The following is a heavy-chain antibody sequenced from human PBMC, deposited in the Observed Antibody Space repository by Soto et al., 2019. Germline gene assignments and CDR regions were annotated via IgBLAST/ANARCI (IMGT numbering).Heavy chain of an antibody. D-gene: IGHD1-26*01. Sequence: QITLKESGPTLGKPTQTLPLTCTFSGFSLSTSGVGVGWIRQPPGKALEWLALIYWDDDKRYRPSLKSRLTHTTDTSNNQVVLIMNNMDPVDTATYYCARDLRGLVGADYLGQENLVTASS. CDR1: GFSLSTSGVG. J-gene: IGHJ4*02. CDR3: ARDLRGLVGADY. V-gene: IGHV2-5*02. CDR2: IYWDDDK.